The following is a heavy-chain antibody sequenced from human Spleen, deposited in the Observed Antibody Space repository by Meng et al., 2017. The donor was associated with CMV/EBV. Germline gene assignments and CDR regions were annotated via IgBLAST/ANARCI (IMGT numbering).Heavy chain of an antibody. V-gene: IGHV4-39*07. Sequence: SGFSISSSSYYWGWIRQPPGKGLEWIGSIHYSGSTYYNPSLKSRVTISVDTSRNQFSLRLSSVTAADTAVFYCASVLCSSYNCYGFDPWGQGTLVTVSS. CDR3: ASVLCSSYNCYGFDP. CDR1: GFSISSSSYY. J-gene: IGHJ5*02. CDR2: IHYSGST. D-gene: IGHD2-2*01.